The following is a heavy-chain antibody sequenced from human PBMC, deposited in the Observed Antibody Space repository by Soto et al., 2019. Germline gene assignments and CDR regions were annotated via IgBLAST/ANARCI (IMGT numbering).Heavy chain of an antibody. V-gene: IGHV2-5*02. CDR1: GFSLSTSGVG. D-gene: IGHD1-7*01. CDR2: IYWDDDK. J-gene: IGHJ6*03. Sequence: SGPTLVNPTQTLTLTCTFSGFSLSTSGVGVGWIRQPPGKALEWLALIYWDDDKRYSPSLKSRLTITKDTSKNQVVLTMTNIDPVDTATYYCAHSQGDWNYSYYYYYMDVWGKGTTVTVSS. CDR3: AHSQGDWNYSYYYYYMDV.